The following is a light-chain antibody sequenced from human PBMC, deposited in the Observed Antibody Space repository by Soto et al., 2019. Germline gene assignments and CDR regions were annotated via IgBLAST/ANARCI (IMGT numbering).Light chain of an antibody. CDR3: SSYTTSSTVL. V-gene: IGLV2-14*01. CDR1: SSDIGGYNY. Sequence: QSALTQPASVSGSPGQSITISCTGTSSDIGGYNYVSWYQQHPGKAPKLMIYEVSNRPSGVSNRFSGSKSGNTASLTISGLQAEDEADYYCSSYTTSSTVLFAGGTQLTVL. J-gene: IGLJ2*01. CDR2: EVS.